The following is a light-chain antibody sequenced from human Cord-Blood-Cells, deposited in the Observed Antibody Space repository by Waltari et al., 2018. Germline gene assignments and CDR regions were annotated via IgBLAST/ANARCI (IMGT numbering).Light chain of an antibody. V-gene: IGLV3-19*01. Sequence: SSELTQDPAVSVALGQTVRITCQGDSLRSYYASWYQQKPGQAPVLVIYGKNNRPSGNPDRFSGSSSGNTASLTITGAQAEDEADYCCNSRDSSGNHVVFGGGTKLTVL. CDR3: NSRDSSGNHVV. CDR2: GKN. CDR1: SLRSYY. J-gene: IGLJ2*01.